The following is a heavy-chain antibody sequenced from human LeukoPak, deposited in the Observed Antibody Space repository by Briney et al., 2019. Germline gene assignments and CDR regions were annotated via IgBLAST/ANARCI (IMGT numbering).Heavy chain of an antibody. CDR2: IIPILGIA. Sequence: SVKVSCNASRRTFTSYAISWVRQSPGQGLEWMGRIIPILGIANYAQKFQGRVTVTADKSTSTAYMELSSLRSEDTAVYYCAREGDSSGYSYAGFDYWGQGTLVTVSS. D-gene: IGHD3-22*01. CDR3: AREGDSSGYSYAGFDY. V-gene: IGHV1-69*04. J-gene: IGHJ4*02. CDR1: RRTFTSYA.